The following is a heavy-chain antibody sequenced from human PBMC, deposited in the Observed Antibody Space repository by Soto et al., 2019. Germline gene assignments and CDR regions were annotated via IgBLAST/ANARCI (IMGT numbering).Heavy chain of an antibody. CDR2: ISGSGGST. Sequence: GGSLRLSCAASGFTFSSYAMSWVRQAPGKGLEWVSAISGSGGSTYYEDSVKGRFTISRDNSKNTLYLQRNSLRAEDTAVYYCAKGYYGSGSGYYYYYMDVWGKGTTVTVSS. V-gene: IGHV3-23*01. CDR3: AKGYYGSGSGYYYYYMDV. CDR1: GFTFSSYA. D-gene: IGHD3-10*01. J-gene: IGHJ6*03.